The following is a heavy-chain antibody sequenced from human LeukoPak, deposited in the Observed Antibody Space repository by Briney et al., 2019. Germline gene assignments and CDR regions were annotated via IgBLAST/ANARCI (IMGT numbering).Heavy chain of an antibody. CDR1: WFHFSSYG. Sequence: GGSLRLSSAACWFHFSSYGMQWLGQAPGKGGEGVAALSYDGRNKAYVDSVKGRFTNSRENSKNPRYLQMTRLTAEARTVSYCAKDRGYSHGFEYWGQGTLVTVSS. V-gene: IGHV3-30*18. CDR2: LSYDGRNK. CDR3: AKDRGYSHGFEY. D-gene: IGHD5-12*01. J-gene: IGHJ4*02.